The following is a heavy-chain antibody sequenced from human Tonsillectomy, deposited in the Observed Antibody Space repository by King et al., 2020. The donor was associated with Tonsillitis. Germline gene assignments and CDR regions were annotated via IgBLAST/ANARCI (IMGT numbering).Heavy chain of an antibody. CDR3: ARELIATWELGH. D-gene: IGHD2-21*01. CDR1: GYIFTNFG. J-gene: IGHJ5*02. V-gene: IGHV1-18*04. CDR2: ISVYHGNT. Sequence: QLVQSGAEVKKPGASVKVSCKASGYIFTNFGITWVRQAPGQGLEWMGWISVYHGNTDYAQKLQGRVSMTTDTSTNTAYMELRSLTSDDTAVYFCARELIATWELGHWGQGTLVTVSS.